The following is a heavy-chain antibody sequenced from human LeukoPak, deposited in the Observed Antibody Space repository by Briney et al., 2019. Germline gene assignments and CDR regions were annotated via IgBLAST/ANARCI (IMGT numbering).Heavy chain of an antibody. CDR2: IYYTGST. D-gene: IGHD2-2*01. CDR1: GGSIDSYY. CDR3: ARAYQSAEYYFDY. J-gene: IGHJ4*02. V-gene: IGHV4-59*01. Sequence: SETLSLTCTVSGGSIDSYYWSWIRQPPGKGLEWLGYIYYTGSTEYHPSLKSRVPISLDTSKNQFSLKLTSVTAADTAVYYCARAYQSAEYYFDYWGQGNLVSVSS.